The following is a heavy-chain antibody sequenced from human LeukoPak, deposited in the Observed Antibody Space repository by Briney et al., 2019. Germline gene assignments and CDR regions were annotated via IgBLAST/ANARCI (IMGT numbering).Heavy chain of an antibody. J-gene: IGHJ2*01. V-gene: IGHV3-7*01. Sequence: GGSLRLSCAASGFTFSSYGMSWVRQAPGKGLEWVANIRRDGGEKYYVDSVKGRFTISRDNTKNSLFLQMNSLRVEDTAVYYCARGRHYDFWSGYLYWYFDLWGRGTLVTVSS. D-gene: IGHD3-3*01. CDR3: ARGRHYDFWSGYLYWYFDL. CDR1: GFTFSSYG. CDR2: IRRDGGEK.